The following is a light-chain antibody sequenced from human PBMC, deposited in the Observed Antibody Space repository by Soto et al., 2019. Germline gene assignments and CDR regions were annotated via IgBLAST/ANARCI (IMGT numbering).Light chain of an antibody. J-gene: IGLJ1*01. CDR1: SSDVGGYNY. V-gene: IGLV2-8*01. CDR2: EVS. CDR3: CSYVGATTYV. Sequence: QSVLTQPPSASGSPGQSVTISCTGTSSDVGGYNYVSWYQQHPGKAPKLMIYEVSKRPSGVPDRFSGSISGTTASLTISGLQADDEADYYCCSYVGATTYVFGSGTKLTVL.